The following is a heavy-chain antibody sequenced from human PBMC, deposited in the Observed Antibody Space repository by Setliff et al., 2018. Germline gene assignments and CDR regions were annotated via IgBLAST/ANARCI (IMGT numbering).Heavy chain of an antibody. CDR1: GFTFSSYW. V-gene: IGHV3-48*01. D-gene: IGHD3-3*01. CDR2: ISGYGNTI. J-gene: IGHJ4*02. CDR3: ARVGIFGGGYFDF. Sequence: PGGSLRLSCAASGFTFSSYWMHWVRQAPGKGLVWVSGISGYGNTIYYADSVKGRFTISRDSAKNSLYLQMNSLRPEDTAVYYCARVGIFGGGYFDFWGQGTLVTVSS.